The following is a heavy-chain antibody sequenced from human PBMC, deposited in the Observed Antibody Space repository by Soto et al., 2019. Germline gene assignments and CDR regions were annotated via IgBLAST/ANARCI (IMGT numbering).Heavy chain of an antibody. CDR3: ARVPSP. V-gene: IGHV4-59*12. J-gene: IGHJ5*02. CDR1: GGSISSYY. Sequence: KLLETPSLTCSVSGGSISSYYWSWIRQPPGKGLEWIGYTSNSGYTKYNSSLKSRVAISIDTSRNQFSLKLSSVTAADTAVYYCARVPSPWGQGTLVTVSS. CDR2: TSNSGYT.